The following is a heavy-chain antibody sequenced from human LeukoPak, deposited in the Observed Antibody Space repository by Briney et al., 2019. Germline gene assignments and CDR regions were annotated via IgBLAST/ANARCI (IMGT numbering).Heavy chain of an antibody. CDR3: VRGRTGLGGYNDAFDV. CDR2: TYYRSKWYN. V-gene: IGHV6-1*01. CDR1: GDSVSSNSAA. D-gene: IGHD3-22*01. J-gene: IGHJ3*01. Sequence: SQTLSLTCVIFGDSVSSNSAAWNWIRQSPSRGLEWLGKTYYRSKWYNDYAVSLKSRITINPDTSKNQFSLQLNSVTPEDTAVYYSVRGRTGLGGYNDAFDVWGQGTMVTVSS.